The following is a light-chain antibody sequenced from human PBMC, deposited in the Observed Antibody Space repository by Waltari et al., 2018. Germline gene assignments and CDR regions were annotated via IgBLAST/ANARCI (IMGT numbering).Light chain of an antibody. CDR2: QDS. CDR1: KLGAKY. V-gene: IGLV3-1*01. J-gene: IGLJ2*01. Sequence: SYELTQPPSVSVSPGQTASITCSGDKLGAKYACWYQQKPGQSPVLVIYQDSKRPSGIPGRFSGSNSGNKATLTISGTQAMDEADYYCQAWDSSTFVVFGGGTKLTVL. CDR3: QAWDSSTFVV.